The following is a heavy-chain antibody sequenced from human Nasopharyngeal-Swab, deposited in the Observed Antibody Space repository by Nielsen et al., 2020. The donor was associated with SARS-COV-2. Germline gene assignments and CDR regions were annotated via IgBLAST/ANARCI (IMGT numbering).Heavy chain of an antibody. V-gene: IGHV3-7*03. Sequence: WIRQPPGKGLEWVANIKQDGSEKYYVDSVKGRLTISRDNAKNSLYLQMNSLRAEDTAVYYCARDSTYYYYYGMDVWGQGTTVTVSS. CDR3: ARDSTYYYYYGMDV. J-gene: IGHJ6*02. CDR2: IKQDGSEK.